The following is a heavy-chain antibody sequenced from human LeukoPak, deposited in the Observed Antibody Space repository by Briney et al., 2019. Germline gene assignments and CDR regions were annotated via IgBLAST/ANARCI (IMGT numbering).Heavy chain of an antibody. Sequence: GGSLRLSCAASGFTFSIYGMHWVRQVPGKGLEWVSGISGSGGSTFYADSVKGRFTISRDNSKNTLYLQMNSLRAEDTAVYYCAKDSSSWPEYFQHWGQGTLVTVSS. CDR2: ISGSGGST. J-gene: IGHJ1*01. CDR1: GFTFSIYG. CDR3: AKDSSSWPEYFQH. D-gene: IGHD6-13*01. V-gene: IGHV3-23*01.